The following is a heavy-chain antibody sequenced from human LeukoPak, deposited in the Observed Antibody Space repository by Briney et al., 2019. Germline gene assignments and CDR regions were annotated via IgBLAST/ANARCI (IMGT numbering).Heavy chain of an antibody. D-gene: IGHD5-18*01. Sequence: SETLSLTCSVSGGSFSSSSYYWGWIRQPPGKGLEWIGSISYSGSTFYNPSLKSRVTISVDTSKNHFSLKLSSVTAADTALYYCARPQSAYNYGTDSDSGSQGTLVTVSS. J-gene: IGHJ4*02. V-gene: IGHV4-39*02. CDR3: ARPQSAYNYGTDSDS. CDR1: GGSFSSSSYY. CDR2: ISYSGST.